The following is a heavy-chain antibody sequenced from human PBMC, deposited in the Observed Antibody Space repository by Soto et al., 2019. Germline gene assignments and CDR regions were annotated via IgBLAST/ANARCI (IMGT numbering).Heavy chain of an antibody. CDR2: IYYSGST. D-gene: IGHD1-26*01. Sequence: QVQLQESGPGLVKPSQTLSLTCTVSGGSISSGGYYWSWIRQHPGKGLEWIGYIYYSGSTYYNPSLKSRVTISVDTSKNQFSLKLSSVTAADTAVYYCARDSRASTIYALLGLDVWGQGTTVTVSS. J-gene: IGHJ6*02. CDR3: ARDSRASTIYALLGLDV. V-gene: IGHV4-31*03. CDR1: GGSISSGGYY.